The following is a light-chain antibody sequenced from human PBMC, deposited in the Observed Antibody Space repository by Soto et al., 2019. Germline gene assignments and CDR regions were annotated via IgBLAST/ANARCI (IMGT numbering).Light chain of an antibody. CDR3: QSYDSSLSVS. J-gene: IGLJ2*01. V-gene: IGLV1-40*01. CDR2: GNS. CDR1: SSNIGAGYE. Sequence: QSVLTQPPSVSGAPGQRVTISCTGSSSNIGAGYEVHWYQQLPGTAPKLLIYGNSNRPSGVPDRFSGSKSGTSASLAITGLQAEDEADYYCQSYDSSLSVSFGGGTKVTVL.